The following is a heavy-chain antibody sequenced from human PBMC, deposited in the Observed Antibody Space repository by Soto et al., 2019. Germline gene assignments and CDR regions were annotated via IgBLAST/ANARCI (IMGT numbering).Heavy chain of an antibody. V-gene: IGHV4-34*01. CDR3: ARAGDSSGYAQP. J-gene: IGHJ5*02. D-gene: IGHD3-22*01. Sequence: QVQLQQWGAGLLKPSETLSLTCAVYGGSFTDYYWTWIRQPPGKGLEWIGEISHSGSTKYNPSLKSRVTISVDTSKNQFSLKLNSVIAADTAVYYCARAGDSSGYAQPWGQGTLVTVSS. CDR2: ISHSGST. CDR1: GGSFTDYY.